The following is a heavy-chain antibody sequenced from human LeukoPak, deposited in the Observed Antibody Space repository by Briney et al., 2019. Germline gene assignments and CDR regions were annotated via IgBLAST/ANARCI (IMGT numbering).Heavy chain of an antibody. CDR1: GDSVSSDSAA. D-gene: IGHD3-22*01. J-gene: IGHJ4*02. CDR3: ARDRPGYYYDSSGYSDY. Sequence: SQTLSLTCAISGDSVSSDSAAWNWIRQSPSRGLEWLGRTYYSSKWYKDYAVSVKSRITLNPDTSKNQFSLLLNSVTPEDTAVYYCARDRPGYYYDSSGYSDYWGQGTLVTVSS. V-gene: IGHV6-1*01. CDR2: TYYSSKWYK.